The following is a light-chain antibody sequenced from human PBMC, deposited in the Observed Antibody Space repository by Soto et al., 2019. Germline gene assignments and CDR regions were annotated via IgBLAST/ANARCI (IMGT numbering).Light chain of an antibody. Sequence: EIVMTQSPATLSVSPGGRATLSCRASQSVSRNLAWYQQKHGQAPRLIIYGASTRATGIPARFSGSVSGTDGTITISRLETEDVSVYYCQQYGSSRRTFGQGTKVDIK. CDR2: GAS. CDR1: QSVSRN. J-gene: IGKJ1*01. CDR3: QQYGSSRRT. V-gene: IGKV3D-15*01.